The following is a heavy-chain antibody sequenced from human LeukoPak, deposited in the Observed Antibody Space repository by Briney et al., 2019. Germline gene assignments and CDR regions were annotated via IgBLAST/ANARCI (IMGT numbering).Heavy chain of an antibody. CDR2: ISSSSTNI. J-gene: IGHJ4*02. D-gene: IGHD3-10*01. CDR3: AGAPNGAGIRFDY. V-gene: IGHV3-48*01. Sequence: PGGSLRLPCAASGFTFGSYDMKWVRQAPGKGLEWASHISSSSTNIHYADSVKGRFTISRDNAKNSLYLQMNSLRGEDTAVYYCAGAPNGAGIRFDYWGRGTLVTISS. CDR1: GFTFGSYD.